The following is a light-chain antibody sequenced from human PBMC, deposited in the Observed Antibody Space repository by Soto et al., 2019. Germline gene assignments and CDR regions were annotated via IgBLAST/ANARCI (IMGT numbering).Light chain of an antibody. CDR3: LSHPGSSNV. CDR2: EVN. J-gene: IGLJ1*01. CDR1: SRDVGASDY. Sequence: QSALTQPPSASGSPGQSVAISCTGTSRDVGASDYVSWYQQHSGKAPKLLLYEVNKRPSGVPDRFSGSKSGNTASLTVSALQAADEADYYCLSHPGSSNVLGTGTKVTVL. V-gene: IGLV2-8*01.